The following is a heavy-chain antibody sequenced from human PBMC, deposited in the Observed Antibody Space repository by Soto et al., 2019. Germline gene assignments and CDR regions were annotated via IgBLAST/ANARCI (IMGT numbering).Heavy chain of an antibody. D-gene: IGHD5-12*01. Sequence: ESGGGLVKPGGSLRLSCAASGFTFSSYSMNWVRQAPGKGLEWVSSISSSSSYIYYADSVKGRFTISRDNAKNSLYLQMNSLRAEDTAVYYCARVIVATIPYYYYGMDVWGQGTTVTVSS. V-gene: IGHV3-21*01. J-gene: IGHJ6*02. CDR3: ARVIVATIPYYYYGMDV. CDR2: ISSSSSYI. CDR1: GFTFSSYS.